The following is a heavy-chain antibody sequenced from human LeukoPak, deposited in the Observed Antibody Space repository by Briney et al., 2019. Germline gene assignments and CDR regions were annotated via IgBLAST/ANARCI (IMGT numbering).Heavy chain of an antibody. J-gene: IGHJ4*02. Sequence: GGSLRLSCAASRFTFSSSGMHWVRQAPGKGLEWVAFIRYDGSNKYYADSVKGRFTISRDNSKNTLYLQMNSLTPEDTAVYYCATRHLSSSWYSDYWGQGTLVTVSS. CDR1: RFTFSSSG. D-gene: IGHD6-13*01. CDR3: ATRHLSSSWYSDY. CDR2: IRYDGSNK. V-gene: IGHV3-30*02.